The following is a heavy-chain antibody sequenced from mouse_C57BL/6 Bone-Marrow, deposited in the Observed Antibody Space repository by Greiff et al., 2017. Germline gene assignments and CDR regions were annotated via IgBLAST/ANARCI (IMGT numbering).Heavy chain of an antibody. D-gene: IGHD2-4*01. CDR2: ICPGGGST. CDR1: GYTFTSYW. Sequence: QVHLLQPGADLVKPGASLKLSCAASGYTFTSYWMTWVRQRPGQGLEWIGDICPGGGSTNYHENFKGRVTLTVDTSSSTAYMQLSSLTSEDSAVYYCAREDYEEYVDGGGRGTTVTVSA. J-gene: IGHJ1*03. V-gene: IGHV1-55*01. CDR3: AREDYEEYVDG.